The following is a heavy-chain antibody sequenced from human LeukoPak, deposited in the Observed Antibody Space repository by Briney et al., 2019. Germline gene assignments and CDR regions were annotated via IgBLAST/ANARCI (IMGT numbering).Heavy chain of an antibody. CDR2: ISYDGSNK. J-gene: IGHJ4*02. CDR3: AREKDAPNYYYGSGSYYNPPNYFDY. Sequence: GGSLRLSCAASGFTFSSYAMHWVRQAPGKGLEWVAVISYDGSNKYYADSVKRRFTISRDNSKNTLYLQMNSLRAEDTAVYYCAREKDAPNYYYGSGSYYNPPNYFDYWGQGTLVTVSS. CDR1: GFTFSSYA. D-gene: IGHD3-10*01. V-gene: IGHV3-30*04.